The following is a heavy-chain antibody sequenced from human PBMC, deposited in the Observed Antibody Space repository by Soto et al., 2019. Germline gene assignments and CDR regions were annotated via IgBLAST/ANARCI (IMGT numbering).Heavy chain of an antibody. Sequence: SETLSLTCTVSSDSVSSYYWSWIRQPPGKRLEWIGYISYSGSTDYNPSLKSRVTISGDTSKNQFSLKVSSVTAADTAVYYCARGTSWQLPFDYWGQGTLVTVSS. CDR1: SDSVSSYY. V-gene: IGHV4-59*02. J-gene: IGHJ4*02. CDR3: ARGTSWQLPFDY. CDR2: ISYSGST. D-gene: IGHD6-13*01.